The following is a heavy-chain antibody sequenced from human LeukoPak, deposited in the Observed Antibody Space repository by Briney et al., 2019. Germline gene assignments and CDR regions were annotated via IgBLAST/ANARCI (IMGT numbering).Heavy chain of an antibody. J-gene: IGHJ4*02. Sequence: GGSLRLSCAASGFTFSSYEMNWVRQAPGKGLEWVSYISSNGSNIYYADSVKGRFTISRDNAKSSLYLQMNSLRAEDTAVYYCARSLPSYDFWSGYSATTHFDYWGQGTLVTVSS. CDR2: ISSNGSNI. D-gene: IGHD3-3*01. CDR3: ARSLPSYDFWSGYSATTHFDY. CDR1: GFTFSSYE. V-gene: IGHV3-48*03.